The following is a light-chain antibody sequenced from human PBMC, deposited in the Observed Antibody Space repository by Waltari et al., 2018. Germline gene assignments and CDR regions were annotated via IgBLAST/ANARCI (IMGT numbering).Light chain of an antibody. CDR2: DAS. CDR1: SSDVGTYIY. V-gene: IGLV2-11*01. CDR3: CSYAGSYTLI. Sequence: QSALTQPRSVSGSPGQSVTISCTGTSSDVGTYIYVSWYPQHPGKAPKLMIYDASKRASGVPDRFSASKSVNTASLTISGLQAEDEADYYCCSYAGSYTLIFGGGTKLTVL. J-gene: IGLJ2*01.